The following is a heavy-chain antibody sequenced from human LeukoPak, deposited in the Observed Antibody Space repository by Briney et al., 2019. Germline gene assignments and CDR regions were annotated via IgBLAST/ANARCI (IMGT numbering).Heavy chain of an antibody. CDR3: ARDFLGYSYGYSTKFDP. CDR2: INPRTGST. Sequence: ASVKVSFKASGYSFISYYVHWVRQAPGQGLEWVGIINPRTGSTTYAQKVQGRVTVTGDTSTSTVYMELSSLRSEDTALYYCARDFLGYSYGYSTKFDPWGQGTLVTVSS. V-gene: IGHV1-46*01. CDR1: GYSFISYY. J-gene: IGHJ5*02. D-gene: IGHD5-18*01.